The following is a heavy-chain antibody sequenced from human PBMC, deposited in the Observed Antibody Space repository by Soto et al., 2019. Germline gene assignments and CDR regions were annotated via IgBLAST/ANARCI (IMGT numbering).Heavy chain of an antibody. CDR1: GDSISNYY. Sequence: PSETLSLTCTVSGDSISNYYWNWIRQPPGKGLEWIGYIYYSGSTNYNPSLKSRVTISVDTSTNQFSLKLSSVTAADTAVYYCARADILTGYPGDYYFDYWGQGTLVTVSS. CDR3: ARADILTGYPGDYYFDY. CDR2: IYYSGST. D-gene: IGHD3-9*01. V-gene: IGHV4-59*01. J-gene: IGHJ4*02.